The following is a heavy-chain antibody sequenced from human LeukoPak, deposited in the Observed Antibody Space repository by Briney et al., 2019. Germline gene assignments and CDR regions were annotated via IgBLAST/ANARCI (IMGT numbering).Heavy chain of an antibody. CDR3: AREEVYDFWSGSGLGYYYYGMDV. V-gene: IGHV4-31*02. D-gene: IGHD3-3*01. Sequence: LRLSCAASGFTVSNNYMSWIRQHPGKGLEWIGYIYYSGSTYYNPSLKSRVTISVDTSKNQFSLKLSSVTAADTAVYYCAREEVYDFWSGSGLGYYYYGMDVWGQGTTVTVSS. CDR2: IYYSGST. J-gene: IGHJ6*02. CDR1: GFTVSNNY.